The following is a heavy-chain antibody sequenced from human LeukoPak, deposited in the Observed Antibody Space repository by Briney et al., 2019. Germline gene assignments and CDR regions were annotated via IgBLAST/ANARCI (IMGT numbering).Heavy chain of an antibody. CDR1: GYSFTSYW. Sequence: GESLKISCKGSGYSFTSYWISWVRQMPGKGLEWMGRIDPSDSYTNYSPSFQGHVTISADKSISTAYLRWSSLKASDTAMYYCAREPPKRYSGYDPTGWFDPWGQGTLVTVSS. V-gene: IGHV5-10-1*01. CDR2: IDPSDSYT. J-gene: IGHJ5*02. CDR3: AREPPKRYSGYDPTGWFDP. D-gene: IGHD5-12*01.